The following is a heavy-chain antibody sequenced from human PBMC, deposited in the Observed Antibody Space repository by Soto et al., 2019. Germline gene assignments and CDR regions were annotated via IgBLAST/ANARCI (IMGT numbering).Heavy chain of an antibody. CDR1: GGSISSGDYY. D-gene: IGHD3-16*02. J-gene: IGHJ6*02. Sequence: ASETLSLTCTVSGGSISSGDYYWSWIRQPPGKGLEWIGYIYYSGSTYYNPSLKSRVTISVDTSKNQFSLKLSSVTAADTAVYYCARDFVQGHYGMDVWGQGTTVTVSS. CDR2: IYYSGST. CDR3: ARDFVQGHYGMDV. V-gene: IGHV4-30-4*01.